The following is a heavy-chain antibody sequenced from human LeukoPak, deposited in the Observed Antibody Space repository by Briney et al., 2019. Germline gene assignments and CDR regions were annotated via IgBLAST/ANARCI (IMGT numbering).Heavy chain of an antibody. D-gene: IGHD3-9*01. CDR2: MNPNSGNT. Sequence: ASVKVSCKASGYTFTSYDINWVRQATGQGLEWMGWMNPNSGNTGYAQKFQGRVTMTRNTSISTAYMELNSLTAEDTAVYYCAKAWGITLTGGAFDSWGPGTLVTVSS. CDR1: GYTFTSYD. V-gene: IGHV1-8*01. J-gene: IGHJ4*02. CDR3: AKAWGITLTGGAFDS.